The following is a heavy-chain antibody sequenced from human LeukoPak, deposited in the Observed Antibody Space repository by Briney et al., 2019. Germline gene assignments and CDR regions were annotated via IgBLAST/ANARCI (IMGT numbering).Heavy chain of an antibody. CDR3: ARQKSYGSGSYCDY. CDR2: IYPGDSDT. D-gene: IGHD3-10*01. Sequence: GESLKISCKGSGYSFASYWIGWVRQMPGKGLEWMGIIYPGDSDTTYSPSFQGQVTISADKSLSTAYLQWSSLKASDTAMYYCARQKSYGSGSYCDYWGQGTLVSVSS. V-gene: IGHV5-51*01. J-gene: IGHJ4*02. CDR1: GYSFASYW.